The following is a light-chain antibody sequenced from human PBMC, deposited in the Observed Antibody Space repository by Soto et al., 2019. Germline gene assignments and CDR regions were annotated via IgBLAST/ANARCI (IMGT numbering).Light chain of an antibody. Sequence: IQMTQSPSSLSASVGDRVTITCQASQDIRHYLNWYQHKPGEAPKLLIYDASNLETGVPSRFSGSGSGTHFTLTITTLQPEDISTYYCQQYDNLPLTFGEGTKVE. CDR1: QDIRHY. CDR2: DAS. J-gene: IGKJ4*01. V-gene: IGKV1-33*01. CDR3: QQYDNLPLT.